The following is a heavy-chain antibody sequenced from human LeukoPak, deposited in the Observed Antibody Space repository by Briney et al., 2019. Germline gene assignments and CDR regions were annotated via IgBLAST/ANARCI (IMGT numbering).Heavy chain of an antibody. V-gene: IGHV3-48*03. CDR1: GFTFSSYE. D-gene: IGHD2-21*01. J-gene: IGHJ4*02. CDR3: AREVVVDYYFDY. Sequence: GGSLRLSRAASGFTFSSYEMNWVRQAPGKGLEWVSYISSSGSTIYYADSVKGRFTISRDNAKNSLYLQMNSLRAEDTAVYYCAREVVVDYYFDYWGQGTLVTVSS. CDR2: ISSSGSTI.